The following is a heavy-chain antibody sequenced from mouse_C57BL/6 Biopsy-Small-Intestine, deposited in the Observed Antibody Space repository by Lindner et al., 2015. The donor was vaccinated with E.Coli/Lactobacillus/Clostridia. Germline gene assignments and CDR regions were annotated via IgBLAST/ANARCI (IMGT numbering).Heavy chain of an antibody. CDR1: GGTFSSYT. CDR3: ARTSGGVLWDANYFDY. CDR2: ISPIFGTA. Sequence: SVKVSCKASGGTFSSYTISWVRRAPGQGLEWMGEISPIFGTANYAQKFQGRVTITADESTSTAYMEMSSLRSEDTAVYYCARTSGGVLWDANYFDYWGQGTLVTVSS. J-gene: IGHJ2*01. D-gene: IGHD4-1*01. V-gene: IGHV1-81*01.